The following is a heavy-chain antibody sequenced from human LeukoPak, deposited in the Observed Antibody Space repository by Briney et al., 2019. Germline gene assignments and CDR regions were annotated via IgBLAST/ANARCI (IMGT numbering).Heavy chain of an antibody. CDR1: GFTFSDYY. V-gene: IGHV3-11*04. CDR3: AREGPEDFGDAFDI. J-gene: IGHJ3*02. Sequence: KTGGSLRLSCAASGFTFSDYYMSWIRQAPGKGLEWVSYISSSGSTIYYADSVKGRFTISRDNAKNSLYLQMNSLRAEDTAVYYCAREGPEDFGDAFDIWGQGTMVTVSS. D-gene: IGHD3-10*01. CDR2: ISSSGSTI.